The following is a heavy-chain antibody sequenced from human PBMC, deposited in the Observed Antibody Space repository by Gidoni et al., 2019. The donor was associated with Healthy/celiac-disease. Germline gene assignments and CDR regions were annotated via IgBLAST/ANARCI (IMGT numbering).Heavy chain of an antibody. CDR1: GFTFGAYA. Sequence: EVQLVESGGDLVQPGRSLRLSCTASGFTFGAYAMSWGRQAPGKGLEWVGFIRSKAYGGTTEYAASVKGRFTISRDDSKSIAYQQMNTLKTEDTAVYYCTRSLGIALAGPVVVRSNDYWGQGTLVTVSS. CDR2: IRSKAYGGTT. CDR3: TRSLGIALAGPVVVRSNDY. D-gene: IGHD6-19*01. V-gene: IGHV3-49*04. J-gene: IGHJ4*02.